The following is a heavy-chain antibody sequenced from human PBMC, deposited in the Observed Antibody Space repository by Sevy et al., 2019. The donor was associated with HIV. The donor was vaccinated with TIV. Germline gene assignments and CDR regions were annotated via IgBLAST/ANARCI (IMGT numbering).Heavy chain of an antibody. CDR2: ISGSSSHT. D-gene: IGHD2-21*01. CDR3: ARDWRGDYSLFDY. V-gene: IGHV3-11*06. J-gene: IGHJ4*01. Sequence: GGSLRLSCAASGFTFSDFYMSWIRQAPGKGLEWISYISGSSSHTHYADSVKGRFTISRDNARTSLYLQMHSLRAEDTAVYYCARDWRGDYSLFDYWGHVTLVTVSS. CDR1: GFTFSDFY.